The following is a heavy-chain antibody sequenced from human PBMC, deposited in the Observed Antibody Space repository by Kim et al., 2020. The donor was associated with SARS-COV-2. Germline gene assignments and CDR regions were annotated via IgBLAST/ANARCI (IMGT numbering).Heavy chain of an antibody. V-gene: IGHV4-59*01. CDR2: IYYSGST. Sequence: SETLSLTCTVSGGSISSYYWSWIRQPPGKGLEWIGYIYYSGSTNYNPSLKSRVTISVDTSKNQFSLKLSSVTAADTAVYYCARSPSLAAYYYDSSGYYSYYFDYWGQGTLVTVSS. D-gene: IGHD3-22*01. CDR3: ARSPSLAAYYYDSSGYYSYYFDY. J-gene: IGHJ4*02. CDR1: GGSISSYY.